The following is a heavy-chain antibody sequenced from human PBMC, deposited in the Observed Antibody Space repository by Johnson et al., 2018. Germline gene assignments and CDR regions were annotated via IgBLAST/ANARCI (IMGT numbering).Heavy chain of an antibody. CDR2: IYSGGST. D-gene: IGHD1-26*01. V-gene: IGHV3-53*01. J-gene: IGHJ3*02. Sequence: PEKGLEWVSVIYSGGSTYYADSVKGRFTISRDNSKNTLYLQMNSLGAEDTAVYYCATSGSYIHDAFDIWGQGTMVTVSS. CDR3: ATSGSYIHDAFDI.